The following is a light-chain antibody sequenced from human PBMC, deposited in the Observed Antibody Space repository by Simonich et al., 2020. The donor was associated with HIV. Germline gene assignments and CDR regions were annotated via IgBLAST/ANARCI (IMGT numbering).Light chain of an antibody. CDR2: AAS. V-gene: IGKV1-8*01. J-gene: IGKJ2*01. CDR3: QQYNSYPYI. CDR1: QGISSY. Sequence: AIRMTQSPSSLSASTGDRVTITCRAGQGISSYLAWYQQKPGKAPKLLIYAASTLQSGVPSRFSGSGSGTLFTLTISSLQPDDFATYYCQQYNSYPYIFGQGTKLEIK.